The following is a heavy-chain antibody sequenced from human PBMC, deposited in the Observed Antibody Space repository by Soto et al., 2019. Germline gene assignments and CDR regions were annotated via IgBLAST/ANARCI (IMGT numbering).Heavy chain of an antibody. CDR1: GFTFSSYS. Sequence: EVKLVESGGGLVQPGGSLRLSCAASGFTFSSYSMNWVRQAPGKGLEWVSYISSSSSTIYYADSVKGRFTISRDNAKNSLYLQMNSLSDEDTAVYYCARDPDYYDSSGYYPEYFQHWGQGTLVTVSS. CDR2: ISSSSSTI. J-gene: IGHJ1*01. CDR3: ARDPDYYDSSGYYPEYFQH. V-gene: IGHV3-48*02. D-gene: IGHD3-22*01.